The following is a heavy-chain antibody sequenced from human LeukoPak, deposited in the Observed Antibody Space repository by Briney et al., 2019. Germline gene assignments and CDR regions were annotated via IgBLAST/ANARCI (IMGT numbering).Heavy chain of an antibody. J-gene: IGHJ3*02. Sequence: ASVKVSCKASGYTLTSNYIHWVRQAPGQGLEWMGWISPYNGNTKFAQKFQGRVTVTTETSTSTAYMELRSLRSDDTAVYYCARQSYFDGRGDDAFDIWGQGTMVTVSS. CDR3: ARQSYFDGRGDDAFDI. V-gene: IGHV1-18*04. CDR2: ISPYNGNT. CDR1: GYTLTSNY. D-gene: IGHD2-15*01.